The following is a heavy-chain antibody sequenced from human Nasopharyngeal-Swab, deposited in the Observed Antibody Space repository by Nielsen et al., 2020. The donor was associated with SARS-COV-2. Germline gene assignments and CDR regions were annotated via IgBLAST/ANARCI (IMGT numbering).Heavy chain of an antibody. D-gene: IGHD2-21*01. V-gene: IGHV5-51*01. Sequence: GESLKISCKGSGYSFTSYWIGWVRQMPGKGLEWMGIIYPGDSDTRYSPSFQGQVTISADKSISTAYLQWSSLKASDTAMYYCARRAYCGDDCYYYGMDVWGQGTTVTVSS. J-gene: IGHJ6*02. CDR3: ARRAYCGDDCYYYGMDV. CDR2: IYPGDSDT. CDR1: GYSFTSYW.